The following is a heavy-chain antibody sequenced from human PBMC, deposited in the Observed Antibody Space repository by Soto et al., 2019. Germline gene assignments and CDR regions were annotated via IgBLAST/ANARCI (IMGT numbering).Heavy chain of an antibody. CDR2: ISGSGGST. CDR3: AKVGSGGSLKRNYYYYYMDV. CDR1: GFTFSSYA. D-gene: IGHD3-10*01. Sequence: EVQLLESGGGLVQPGGSLRLSCAASGFTFSSYAMSWVRQAPGKGLEWVSAISGSGGSTYYADSVKGRFTISRDNSKNTLYLQMKSLRAEDTAVYYCAKVGSGGSLKRNYYYYYMDVWGKGTTVTVSS. V-gene: IGHV3-23*01. J-gene: IGHJ6*03.